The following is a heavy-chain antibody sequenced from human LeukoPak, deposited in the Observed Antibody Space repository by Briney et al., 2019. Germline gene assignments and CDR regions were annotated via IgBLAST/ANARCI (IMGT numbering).Heavy chain of an antibody. J-gene: IGHJ5*02. CDR2: IWYDGSNK. CDR1: GFTFSSYG. CDR3: AREAAAGTRLFDP. Sequence: GGSLRLSCAASGFTFSSYGMHWVRQAPGKGLEWVAVIWYDGSNKYYADSVKGRFTISRDNSKNTLYLQMNSLRAEDTAVYYCAREAAAGTRLFDPWGQGTLVSVSS. V-gene: IGHV3-33*01. D-gene: IGHD6-13*01.